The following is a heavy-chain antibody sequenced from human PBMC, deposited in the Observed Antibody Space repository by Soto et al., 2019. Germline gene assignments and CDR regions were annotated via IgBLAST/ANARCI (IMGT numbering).Heavy chain of an antibody. J-gene: IGHJ5*02. CDR2: ITPSGGSP. D-gene: IGHD3-22*01. Sequence: VNLSSKASVYTFTIYYIHWGRQAPGQGFEWVEIITPSGGSPRYPQKSQGRVTMPRHTSPSPDYMELSSLRSEGTVVYYCAREYGYYYDSSGNRFDPWGQGTQVNVPS. CDR3: AREYGYYYDSSGNRFDP. V-gene: IGHV1-46*01. CDR1: VYTFTIYY.